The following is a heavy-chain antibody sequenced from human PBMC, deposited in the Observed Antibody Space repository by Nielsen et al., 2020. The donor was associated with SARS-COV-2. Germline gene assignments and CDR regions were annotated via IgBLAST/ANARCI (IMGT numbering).Heavy chain of an antibody. CDR2: FDPEDGET. CDR1: GYTLTELS. V-gene: IGHV1-24*01. CDR3: ATVIGSNVLRCFDWAY. J-gene: IGHJ4*02. D-gene: IGHD3-9*01. Sequence: ASVKVSCKVSGYTLTELSMHWVRQAPGKGLEWMGGFDPEDGETIYAQKFQGRVTMTEDTSTDTAYMELSSLRSEDTAVYYCATVIGSNVLRCFDWAYWGQGTLVTVSS.